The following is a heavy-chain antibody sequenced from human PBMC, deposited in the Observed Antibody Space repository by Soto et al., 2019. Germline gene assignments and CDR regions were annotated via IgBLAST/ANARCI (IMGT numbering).Heavy chain of an antibody. Sequence: GASVKVSCKVSGYTLTELSMHWVRQVPGKGLEWMGGFDPEDGETIYAQKFQGRVTMTEDTSTKTAYMELSSLRSEDTAVYYCATEGITMIRGAPDIWGQGTMVTVSS. D-gene: IGHD3-10*01. CDR3: ATEGITMIRGAPDI. CDR1: GYTLTELS. CDR2: FDPEDGET. V-gene: IGHV1-24*01. J-gene: IGHJ3*02.